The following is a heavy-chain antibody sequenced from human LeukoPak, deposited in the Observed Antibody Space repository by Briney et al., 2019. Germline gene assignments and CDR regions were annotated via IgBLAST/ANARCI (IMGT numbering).Heavy chain of an antibody. CDR1: GGSVISHY. CDR2: IYYSGST. Sequence: SETLSLTCTVSGGSVISHYWSWIRQSPGKGLEWIGYIYYSGSTNYNPSLKGRITISIDTSNNRFSLKVTSVTAADTAVYYCARGDMVLGATREYFNFYGMDVWGQGTTVTVSS. V-gene: IGHV4-59*02. J-gene: IGHJ6*02. D-gene: IGHD2-8*02. CDR3: ARGDMVLGATREYFNFYGMDV.